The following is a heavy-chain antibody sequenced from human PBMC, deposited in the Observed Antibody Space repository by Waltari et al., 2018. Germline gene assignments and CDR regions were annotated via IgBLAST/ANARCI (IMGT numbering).Heavy chain of an antibody. CDR2: IYYSGST. Sequence: QVQLQESGPGLVKPSETLSLTCTVSGGSLSSYYWSWIRQPPGKGLEWIGYIYYSGSTNYNPSLKSRVTISVDTSKNQFSLKLSSVTAADTAVYYCARHLGGSSWLNWFDPWGQGTLVTVSS. CDR3: ARHLGGSSWLNWFDP. D-gene: IGHD6-13*01. V-gene: IGHV4-59*08. CDR1: GGSLSSYY. J-gene: IGHJ5*02.